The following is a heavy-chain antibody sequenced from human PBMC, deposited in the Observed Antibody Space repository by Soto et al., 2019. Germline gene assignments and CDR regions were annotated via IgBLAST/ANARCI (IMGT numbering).Heavy chain of an antibody. Sequence: ASVKVSCKASGYIFTNFYLHWVRQAPGQGLEWMGVIFPNGDKTSYAQSFQGRVTMTRDTSTSTDQMELSSLTCEDTAVYFCAREAPSTGAFDIWGQGTMVTVSS. CDR1: GYIFTNFY. J-gene: IGHJ3*02. V-gene: IGHV1-46*01. CDR2: IFPNGDKT. D-gene: IGHD2-8*02. CDR3: AREAPSTGAFDI.